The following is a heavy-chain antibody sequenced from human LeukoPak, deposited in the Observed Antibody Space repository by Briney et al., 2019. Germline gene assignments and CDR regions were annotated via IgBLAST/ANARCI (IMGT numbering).Heavy chain of an antibody. CDR2: ISIYTGNT. CDR1: GYTLTSYG. V-gene: IGHV1-18*04. Sequence: ASVKVSCKASGYTLTSYGISWVRQAPGQGLEWMGWISIYTGNTEYGEKFQGRATMTRDTSTSTAYMEVRSLRSDDTAVYYCARVRGTALTAYPGYFDYWGQGTLVTVSS. D-gene: IGHD2-21*02. J-gene: IGHJ4*02. CDR3: ARVRGTALTAYPGYFDY.